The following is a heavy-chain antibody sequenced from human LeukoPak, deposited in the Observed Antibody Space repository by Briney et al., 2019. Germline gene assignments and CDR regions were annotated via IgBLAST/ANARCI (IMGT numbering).Heavy chain of an antibody. CDR1: GGSISSYY. V-gene: IGHV4-4*07. Sequence: SETLSLTCTVSGGSISSYYWSWIRQPAGKGLEWIGRIYTSGSTNYNPSLKSRVTMSVDTSKNQFSLKLSSVTAADTAVYYCARETYYDFWSGAFYYYYYMDVWGKGTTVTVSS. CDR3: ARETYYDFWSGAFYYYYYMDV. CDR2: IYTSGST. J-gene: IGHJ6*03. D-gene: IGHD3-3*01.